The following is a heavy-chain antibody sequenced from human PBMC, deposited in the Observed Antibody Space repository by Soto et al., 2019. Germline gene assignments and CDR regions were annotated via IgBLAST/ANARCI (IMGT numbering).Heavy chain of an antibody. D-gene: IGHD4-17*01. CDR2: IYTSGST. V-gene: IGHV4-4*07. CDR3: ARAHDYGDYYFDY. Sequence: SETLSLTCTFSGGSISSYYWSWIRQPAGKGLEWIGRIYTSGSTNYNPSLKSRVTMSVDTSKNQFSLKLSSATAAYTAVYYCARAHDYGDYYFDYWGQGTLVTVSS. CDR1: GGSISSYY. J-gene: IGHJ4*02.